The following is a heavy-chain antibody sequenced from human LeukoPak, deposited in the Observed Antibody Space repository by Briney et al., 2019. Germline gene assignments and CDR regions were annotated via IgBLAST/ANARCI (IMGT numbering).Heavy chain of an antibody. V-gene: IGHV1-69*13. J-gene: IGHJ4*02. CDR2: VIPIFGTA. D-gene: IGHD6-13*01. Sequence: ASVKVSCKASGGTFNTYAISWVRQAPGQGLEWMGGVIPIFGTANYAQKFQGRVTITADESTSTAYMELSSLRSEDTAVYYCARDGSRLLESYFDYWGQGTLVTVSS. CDR3: ARDGSRLLESYFDY. CDR1: GGTFNTYA.